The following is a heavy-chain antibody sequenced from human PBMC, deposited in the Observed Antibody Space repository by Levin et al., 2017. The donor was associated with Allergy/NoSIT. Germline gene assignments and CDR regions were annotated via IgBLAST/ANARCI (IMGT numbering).Heavy chain of an antibody. CDR3: ARRIRGEYQPGTDAFDI. CDR2: INPSGGST. V-gene: IGHV1-46*01. J-gene: IGHJ3*02. D-gene: IGHD2-2*01. CDR1: GYTFTSYY. Sequence: GESLKISCKASGYTFTSYYMHWVRQAPGQGLEWMGIINPSGGSTSYAQKFQGRVTMTRDTSTSTVYMELSSLRSEDTAVYYCARRIRGEYQPGTDAFDIWGQGTMVTVSS.